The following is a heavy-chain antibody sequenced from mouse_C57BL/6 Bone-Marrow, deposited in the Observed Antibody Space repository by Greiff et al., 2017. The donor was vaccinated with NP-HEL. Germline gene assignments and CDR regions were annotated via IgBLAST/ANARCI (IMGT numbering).Heavy chain of an antibody. Sequence: VKLQESGAELVRPGTSVKMSCKASGYTFTNYWIGWAKQRPGHGLEWIGDIYPGGGYTNYNEKFKGKATLTADKSSSTAYMQFSSLTSEDSAIYYCARKKVNFITTPYFDVWGTGTTVTVSS. D-gene: IGHD1-1*01. CDR3: ARKKVNFITTPYFDV. CDR2: IYPGGGYT. CDR1: GYTFTNYW. J-gene: IGHJ1*03. V-gene: IGHV1-63*01.